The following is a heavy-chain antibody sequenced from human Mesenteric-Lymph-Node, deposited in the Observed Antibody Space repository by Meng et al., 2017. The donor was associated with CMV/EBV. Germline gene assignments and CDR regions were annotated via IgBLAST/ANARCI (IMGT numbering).Heavy chain of an antibody. CDR1: GGSISSSSYY. V-gene: IGHV4-39*07. CDR2: IYYSGST. J-gene: IGHJ4*02. CDR3: ARDGDYYDSSGYNPFDY. D-gene: IGHD3-22*01. Sequence: QLQLQESGPGLVKPSETLSLTCTASGGSISSSSYYWGWIRQPPGKGLEWIGSIYYSGSTYYYPSLKSRVTISVDTSKNQFSLKLSSVTAADTAVYYCARDGDYYDSSGYNPFDYWGQGTLVTVSS.